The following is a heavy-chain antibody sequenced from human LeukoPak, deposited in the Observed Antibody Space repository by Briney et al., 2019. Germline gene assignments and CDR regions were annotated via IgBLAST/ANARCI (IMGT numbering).Heavy chain of an antibody. CDR2: MNPNSGNT. D-gene: IGHD3-3*01. J-gene: IGHJ6*02. Sequence: ASVTVSCKASGYTFTSYDINWVRQATGQGLEWMGWMNPNSGNTGYAQKFQGRVTMTRNTSISTAYMELSSLRSEDTAVYYCARGQRITIFGVVIMNYYGMDVWGQGTTVTVSS. CDR3: ARGQRITIFGVVIMNYYGMDV. CDR1: GYTFTSYD. V-gene: IGHV1-8*01.